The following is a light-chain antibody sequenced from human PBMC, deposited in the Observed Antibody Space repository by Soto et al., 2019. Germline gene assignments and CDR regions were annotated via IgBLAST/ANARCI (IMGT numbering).Light chain of an antibody. CDR2: DTS. Sequence: EIVLTQSPGTLSLSPGERATLSCRASQSVSNNYLAWYQQKPGQAPSLLLYDTSTRATGVPDRFSGSGSGTDFALTISRVEPEDFALYFCQQYGSSPGTFGQGTKVDIK. CDR1: QSVSNNY. CDR3: QQYGSSPGT. J-gene: IGKJ1*01. V-gene: IGKV3-20*01.